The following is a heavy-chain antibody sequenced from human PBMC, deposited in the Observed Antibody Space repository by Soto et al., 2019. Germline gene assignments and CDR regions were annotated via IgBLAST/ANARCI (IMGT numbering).Heavy chain of an antibody. V-gene: IGHV2-5*02. Sequence: QITLKESGPTLVKPTQTLTLTCTFSGLSLSTSGVGVGWIRQPPGKALEWLALIYWDDDKRYSPSLKSRLTITKDPSKNQVVLTMTNLDPVDTATYYGAHRLNYYDRSCYRDAFDIWGQGTMVTVSS. CDR1: GLSLSTSGVG. J-gene: IGHJ3*02. CDR3: AHRLNYYDRSCYRDAFDI. D-gene: IGHD3-22*01. CDR2: IYWDDDK.